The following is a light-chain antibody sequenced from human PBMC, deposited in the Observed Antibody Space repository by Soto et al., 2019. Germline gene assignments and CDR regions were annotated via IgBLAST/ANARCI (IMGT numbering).Light chain of an antibody. Sequence: EIVLTQSPATLRLSPGERATLSCRASQSVSHYLAWYQQKPGQAPRILIYDASIRATGIPARFSGSGSGTDFTLTISSLEPEDFAVYYCQERKNWPLITFGQGTRLEIK. CDR2: DAS. CDR3: QERKNWPLIT. CDR1: QSVSHY. V-gene: IGKV3-11*01. J-gene: IGKJ5*01.